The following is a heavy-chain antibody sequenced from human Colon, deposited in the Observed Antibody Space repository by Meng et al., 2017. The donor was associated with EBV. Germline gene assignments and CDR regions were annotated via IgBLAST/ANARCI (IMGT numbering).Heavy chain of an antibody. Sequence: EVQLVESGGALVQPGGFLRLSCAASGFTFSSYWMHWVRQAPGKGLEWVSRTNENGATTTYADSVKGRFTISRDNAKNTLYLQMNSLRAEDTAVYYCSRDLAGSDDYWGQGTLVTVSS. CDR1: GFTFSSYW. J-gene: IGHJ4*02. CDR3: SRDLAGSDDY. CDR2: TNENGATT. V-gene: IGHV3-74*03. D-gene: IGHD1-14*01.